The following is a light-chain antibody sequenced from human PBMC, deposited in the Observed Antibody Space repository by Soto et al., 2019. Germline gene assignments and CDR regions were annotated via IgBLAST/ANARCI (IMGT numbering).Light chain of an antibody. CDR1: RSVRSN. V-gene: IGKV3-15*01. CDR3: QQYNNWPPIT. J-gene: IGKJ5*01. Sequence: EIVMKESPGTLSVSPGERVTLSGKASRSVRSNLTWYQQKPGQAPRLLISGASTRATGIPARFSGSGSGTEFTLTISSLQSEDFAVYYCQQYNNWPPITFGQGTRLEIK. CDR2: GAS.